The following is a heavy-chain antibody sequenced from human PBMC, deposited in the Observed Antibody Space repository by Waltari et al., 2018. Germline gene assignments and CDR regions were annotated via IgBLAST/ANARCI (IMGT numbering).Heavy chain of an antibody. Sequence: QVQLVQSGAEVKKPGSSVKVSCKASGGTFSSYALSWVRQAPGQGLELMGGIIPIFGTANYAQKFQGRVTITADESTSTAYMELSSLRSEDTAVYYCARAVPDYDSSGYYYWGQGTLVTVSS. CDR3: ARAVPDYDSSGYYY. CDR1: GGTFSSYA. CDR2: IIPIFGTA. V-gene: IGHV1-69*13. J-gene: IGHJ4*02. D-gene: IGHD3-22*01.